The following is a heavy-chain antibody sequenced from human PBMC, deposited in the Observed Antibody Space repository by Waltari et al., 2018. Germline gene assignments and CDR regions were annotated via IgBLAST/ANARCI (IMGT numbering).Heavy chain of an antibody. Sequence: QVQLVESGGGVVQPGRSLRLSCAASGFTFSSYAMHWVRQAPGKGLEGVAVISYDGSNKYYADPVNGRCTISRDNSKNTLYLQMNSLRAEYTAVYYCAGWEPEDLFDYWGQGTLVTVSS. CDR1: GFTFSSYA. D-gene: IGHD1-26*01. V-gene: IGHV3-30-3*01. CDR2: ISYDGSNK. J-gene: IGHJ4*02. CDR3: AGWEPEDLFDY.